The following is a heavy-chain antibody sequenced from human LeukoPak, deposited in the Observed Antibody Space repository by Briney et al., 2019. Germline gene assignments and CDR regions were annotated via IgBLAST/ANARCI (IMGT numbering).Heavy chain of an antibody. CDR3: ARGTLYRGWSYYLDF. J-gene: IGHJ4*02. CDR2: VYYSGTT. D-gene: IGHD6-19*01. CDR1: GDSISLSFYY. V-gene: IGHV4-39*07. Sequence: PSETLSLTCTVSGDSISLSFYYWGWIRQPPGKALEWIGSVYYSGTTSYNPSLKSRVTISVDMSKNYFSLRLRSVTAADTAMYYCARGTLYRGWSYYLDFWGQGSQVTVSS.